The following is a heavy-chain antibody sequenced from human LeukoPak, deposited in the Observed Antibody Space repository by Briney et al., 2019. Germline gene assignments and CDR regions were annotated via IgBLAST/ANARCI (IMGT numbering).Heavy chain of an antibody. CDR3: AREVVVAAKQFDP. V-gene: IGHV4-31*03. CDR1: GGSIRSGGYY. J-gene: IGHJ5*02. Sequence: PSQTLSLTCTVSGGSIRSGGYYWSWLRQHPGRGLEWIGYIYESGSTYYNPSLKSRVTISVDTSKNQFSLKLSSVTAADTAVYYCAREVVVAAKQFDPWGQGTLVTVSS. D-gene: IGHD2-15*01. CDR2: IYESGST.